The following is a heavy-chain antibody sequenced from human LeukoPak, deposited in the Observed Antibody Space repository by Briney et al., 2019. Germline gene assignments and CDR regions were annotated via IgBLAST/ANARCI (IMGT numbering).Heavy chain of an antibody. CDR3: ARDYSDSSIYYPDNWFDP. CDR1: GFTFSGYW. J-gene: IGHJ5*02. V-gene: IGHV3-74*01. D-gene: IGHD3-22*01. CDR2: INTDGSST. Sequence: GGSLRLSCEASGFTFSGYWMHWVRQAPAEGLVWVSRINTDGSSTSYADSVKGRFTISRDNAKNTLYLQMNSLRAEDTAVYFCARDYSDSSIYYPDNWFDPWGQGTLVTVSS.